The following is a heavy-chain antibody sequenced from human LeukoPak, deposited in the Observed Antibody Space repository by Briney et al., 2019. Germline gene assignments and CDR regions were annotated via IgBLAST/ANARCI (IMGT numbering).Heavy chain of an antibody. CDR2: MYYSGNT. D-gene: IGHD1-14*01. V-gene: IGHV4-59*01. CDR1: VDSISGYY. Sequence: SETLSLTCTVSVDSISGYYWSWIRQPPGKGLEWIGYMYYSGNTNYNPSLKSRLTTSLDTSKNQISLKLSSVTAADTAVYYCASGKYYFDYWGQGTLVTVSS. CDR3: ASGKYYFDY. J-gene: IGHJ4*02.